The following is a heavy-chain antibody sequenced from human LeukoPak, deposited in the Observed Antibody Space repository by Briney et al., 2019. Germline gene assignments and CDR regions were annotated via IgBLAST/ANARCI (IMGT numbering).Heavy chain of an antibody. D-gene: IGHD4-17*01. CDR1: GYTFTSYA. J-gene: IGHJ3*02. CDR2: INAGNGNT. V-gene: IGHV1-3*01. CDR3: ARDPVYGDYVSRDAFDI. Sequence: ASVKVSCKASGYTFTSYAMHWVRQAPGQRLEWMGWINAGNGNTKYSQKFQGRVTITRDTSASTAYMELSSLRSEDTAVYYCARDPVYGDYVSRDAFDIWGQGTMVTVSS.